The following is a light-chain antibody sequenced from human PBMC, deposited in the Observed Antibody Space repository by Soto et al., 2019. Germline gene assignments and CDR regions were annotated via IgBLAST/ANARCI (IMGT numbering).Light chain of an antibody. CDR2: GAS. J-gene: IGKJ1*01. CDR3: QQYASSPPWT. V-gene: IGKV3-20*01. CDR1: QRVSSGY. Sequence: EIVLTQSPGTLSLSPGERATLSCRASQRVSSGYLGWYQQRPGQAPRLLLYGASNRAGGIPDRFSGRGAETDFSLTIRRVEPEAFALYYCQQYASSPPWTFGQGTKVAIK.